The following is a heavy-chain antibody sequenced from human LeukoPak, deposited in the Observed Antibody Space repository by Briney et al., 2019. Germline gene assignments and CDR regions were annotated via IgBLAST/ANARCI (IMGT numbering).Heavy chain of an antibody. D-gene: IGHD2-15*01. V-gene: IGHV3-21*01. CDR1: GFTFSSYS. J-gene: IGHJ4*02. CDR2: ISSSSSYI. CDR3: IVVVVAARKSGRELNYFDY. Sequence: GGSLRLSCAASGFTFSSYSMNWVRQAPGKGLEWVSSISSSSSYIYYADSVKGRFTISRDNAKNSLYLQMNSLRAGDTAVYFCIVVVVAARKSGRELNYFDYWGQGTLVTVSS.